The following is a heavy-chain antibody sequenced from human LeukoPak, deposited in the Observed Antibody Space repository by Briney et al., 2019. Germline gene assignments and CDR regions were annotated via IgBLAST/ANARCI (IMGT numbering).Heavy chain of an antibody. CDR1: GYMFTTYT. CDR3: ARDVTGSFMFDY. D-gene: IGHD3-9*01. V-gene: IGHV1-3*01. Sequence: ASVKVSCKASGYMFTTYTMYWVRQAPGQRLEWMGWINAGNGNTKYSQKFQGRVTITRDTAASTVYMEVNSLRSEDTAVYYCARDVTGSFMFDYWGQGTLVTVSS. J-gene: IGHJ4*02. CDR2: INAGNGNT.